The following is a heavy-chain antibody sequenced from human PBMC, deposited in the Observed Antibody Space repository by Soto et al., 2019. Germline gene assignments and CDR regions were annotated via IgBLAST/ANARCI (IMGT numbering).Heavy chain of an antibody. Sequence: QITLKQSGPTLVQPTQTLTLTCTFSGFSLSTSGVGVGWIRQPPGKALEWLALMYWNHDKRYSPSLKSRLTITKDTHKNQVVHTVSNMDPVYTATYYRAHSGGHYGAKPKRFDYWGQGTLVTVSS. CDR3: AHSGGHYGAKPKRFDY. J-gene: IGHJ4*02. CDR2: MYWNHDK. D-gene: IGHD4-17*01. V-gene: IGHV2-5*01. CDR1: GFSLSTSGVG.